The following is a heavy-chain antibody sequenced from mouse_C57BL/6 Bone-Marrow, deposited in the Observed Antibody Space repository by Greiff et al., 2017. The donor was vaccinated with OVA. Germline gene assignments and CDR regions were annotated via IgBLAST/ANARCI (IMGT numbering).Heavy chain of an antibody. CDR3: ARSYYGSSYVAWFAY. CDR1: GFTFSDYG. D-gene: IGHD1-1*01. CDR2: ISSGSSTI. V-gene: IGHV5-17*01. Sequence: EVQLVESGGGLVKPGGSLKLSCAASGFTFSDYGMHWVRQAPEKGLEWVAYISSGSSTIYYADTVKGRFTISRDNAKNTLFLQMTSLRSEDTAMYYGARSYYGSSYVAWFAYWGQGTLVTVSA. J-gene: IGHJ3*01.